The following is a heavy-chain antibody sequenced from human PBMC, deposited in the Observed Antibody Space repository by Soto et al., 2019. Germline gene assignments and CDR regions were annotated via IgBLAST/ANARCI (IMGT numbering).Heavy chain of an antibody. J-gene: IGHJ4*02. CDR2: ISGSGDEI. CDR3: ARRGTYQWGHFDY. D-gene: IGHD2-8*01. V-gene: IGHV3-23*01. Sequence: EVQLLESGGGLVQPGWSMRLSCAASGFIFRNQAMCWVRQGRGKGLEFVSCISGSGDEIFFLDSVKGRFAISRDNSENTLFLQMSSLRAEDTAVYYCARRGTYQWGHFDYWGQGVQVTVSS. CDR1: GFIFRNQA.